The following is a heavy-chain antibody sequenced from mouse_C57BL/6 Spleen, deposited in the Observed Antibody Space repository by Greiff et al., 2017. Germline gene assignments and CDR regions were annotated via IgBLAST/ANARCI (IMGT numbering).Heavy chain of an antibody. Sequence: QVQLQQSGPGLVQPSQSLSITCTVSGFSLTSYGVHWVRQSPGKGLEWLGVIWSGGSTDYNAAFISRLSISKDNSKSQVFFKMNSLQADDTAIYYCASLTGPAWFAYWGQGTLGTVSA. CDR1: GFSLTSYG. V-gene: IGHV2-2*01. CDR3: ASLTGPAWFAY. D-gene: IGHD4-1*01. CDR2: IWSGGST. J-gene: IGHJ3*01.